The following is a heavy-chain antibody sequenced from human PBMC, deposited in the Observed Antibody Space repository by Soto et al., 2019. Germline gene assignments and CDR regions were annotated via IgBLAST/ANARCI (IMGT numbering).Heavy chain of an antibody. V-gene: IGHV1-3*01. Sequence: QVQLVQSGAEVKKPGASVKVSCKTSGYSFTSYPMHWVRQAPGQRLEWMGWINAGNGNTKYSQKFQGRLSISGDTSASTAYMELSSLRYEDTAVYYCARDQDPGVTKLLDAFDMWGQGTVVTVSS. CDR3: ARDQDPGVTKLLDAFDM. D-gene: IGHD4-17*01. CDR2: INAGNGNT. CDR1: GYSFTSYP. J-gene: IGHJ3*02.